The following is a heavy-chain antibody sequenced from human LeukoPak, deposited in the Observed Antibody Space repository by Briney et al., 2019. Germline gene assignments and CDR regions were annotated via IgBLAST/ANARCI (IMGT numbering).Heavy chain of an antibody. Sequence: GGSLRLSCAASGFTFSSYSMSWVRQAPGKGLDWVSAISGSGGSTYYADSVKGRFTISRDNSKNTLYLQMNSLRAEDTAVYYCAKDSVGYDFWSGYYREYYFDYWGQGTLVTVSS. J-gene: IGHJ4*02. CDR3: AKDSVGYDFWSGYYREYYFDY. D-gene: IGHD3-3*01. V-gene: IGHV3-23*01. CDR1: GFTFSSYS. CDR2: ISGSGGST.